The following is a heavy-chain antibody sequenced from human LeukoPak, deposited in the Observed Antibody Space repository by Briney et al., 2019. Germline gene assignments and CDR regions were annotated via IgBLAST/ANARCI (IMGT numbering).Heavy chain of an antibody. Sequence: SETLSLTCTVSGGSISSYYWSWIRQPPGKGLEWIGYIYYSGSTNYDPSLKSRVTISVDTSKNQFSLKLSSVTAADTAVYYCARKGYCSSTSCSKVRYFDLWGRGTLVTVSS. D-gene: IGHD2-2*01. CDR1: GGSISSYY. CDR3: ARKGYCSSTSCSKVRYFDL. CDR2: IYYSGST. V-gene: IGHV4-59*01. J-gene: IGHJ2*01.